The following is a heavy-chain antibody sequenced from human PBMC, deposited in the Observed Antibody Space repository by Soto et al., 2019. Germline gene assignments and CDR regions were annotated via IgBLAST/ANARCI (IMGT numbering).Heavy chain of an antibody. V-gene: IGHV3-30-3*01. J-gene: IGHJ6*02. CDR1: GFTFSSYA. Sequence: QVQLVESGGGVVPPGRSLRLSCAASGFTFSSYAMHWVRQAPGKGLEWVAVISYDGSNNYYADSVKGRFTISRDNSKNTLYLQMNSLRAEDTAVYYCARDRLRYNWNDFPYYYYGMDVCGQGTTVTVSS. CDR2: ISYDGSNN. D-gene: IGHD1-1*01. CDR3: ARDRLRYNWNDFPYYYYGMDV.